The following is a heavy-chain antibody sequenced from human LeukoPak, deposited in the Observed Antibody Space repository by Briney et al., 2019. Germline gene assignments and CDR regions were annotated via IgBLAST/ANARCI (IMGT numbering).Heavy chain of an antibody. J-gene: IGHJ4*02. CDR3: ARILTDYYDSTGYPEILDY. Sequence: ASVKVSCKASGFSFTSYEINWVRQAAGQELEWMGRVNPDTKNTEKAQKFQGRVTLTWDTSISTAYMELRSLRSDDTALYYCARILTDYYDSTGYPEILDYWGQGTLVTVSS. CDR1: GFSFTSYE. V-gene: IGHV1-8*01. CDR2: VNPDTKNT. D-gene: IGHD3-22*01.